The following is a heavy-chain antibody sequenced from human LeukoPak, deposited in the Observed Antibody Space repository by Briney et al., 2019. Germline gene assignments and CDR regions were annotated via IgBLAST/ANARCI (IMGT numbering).Heavy chain of an antibody. Sequence: HTLALTYAISGHSVSSGCAAWNRIRQSPSRGLGRLARTYFRYKWYSDYALPVKGRITINPDTSKNQFSLQLNSVTPGDTAVYFCARDPVGGSTIFDCWGQGTLVTVSS. CDR3: ARDPVGGSTIFDC. CDR2: TYFRYKWYS. CDR1: GHSVSSGCAA. V-gene: IGHV6-1*01. J-gene: IGHJ4*02. D-gene: IGHD1-26*01.